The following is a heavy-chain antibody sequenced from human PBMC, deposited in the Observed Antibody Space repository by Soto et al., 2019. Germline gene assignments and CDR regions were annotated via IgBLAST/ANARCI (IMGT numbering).Heavy chain of an antibody. J-gene: IGHJ3*02. D-gene: IGHD3-16*02. CDR3: ARLCGYRSDAFDI. CDR2: IFSNDEK. Sequence: QVTLKESGPVLVKPTETLTLTCTVSGFSLSNARMGVSWIRQPPGKALEWLAHIFSNDEKSYSASLKSKLTNSKDTSKSQVVRTMTNKDPVDTGAYYCARLCGYRSDAFDIWGQGTMVTVSS. CDR1: GFSLSNARMG. V-gene: IGHV2-26*01.